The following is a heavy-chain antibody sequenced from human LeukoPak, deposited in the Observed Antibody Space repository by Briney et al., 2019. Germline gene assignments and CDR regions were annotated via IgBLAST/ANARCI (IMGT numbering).Heavy chain of an antibody. CDR2: ISGSGGST. V-gene: IGHV3-23*01. D-gene: IGHD2-2*01. J-gene: IGHJ4*02. Sequence: GSLRLSCAASGFTFSSYAMSWVRQAPGKGLEWVSAISGSGGSTYYADSVKGRFAISRDNSKNTLYLQMNSLRAEDTAVYYCAKDNFYCSSTNCFFDYWGQGTLVTVSS. CDR3: AKDNFYCSSTNCFFDY. CDR1: GFTFSSYA.